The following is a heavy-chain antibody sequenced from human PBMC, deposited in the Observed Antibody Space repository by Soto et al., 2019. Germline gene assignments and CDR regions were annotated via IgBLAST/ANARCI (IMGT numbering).Heavy chain of an antibody. Sequence: GGSLRLSCAASGFTFDDYAMHWVRQATGKGLEWVSGISWNSGSIGYADSVKGRFTISRDNAKNSLYLQMNSLRAEDTALYYCAKDITSLGYCSSTSCPNAFDIWGQGTMVTVSS. J-gene: IGHJ3*02. CDR3: AKDITSLGYCSSTSCPNAFDI. CDR2: ISWNSGSI. D-gene: IGHD2-2*01. V-gene: IGHV3-9*01. CDR1: GFTFDDYA.